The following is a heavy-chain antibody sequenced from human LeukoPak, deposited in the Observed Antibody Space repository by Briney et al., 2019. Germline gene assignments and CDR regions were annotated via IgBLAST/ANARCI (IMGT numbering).Heavy chain of an antibody. CDR2: ISRSGDNA. CDR1: GFTFSSYS. D-gene: IGHD3-22*01. Sequence: GGSLRLSCAASGFTFSSYSMNWVRQAPGKGLEWVSAISRSGDNAYYADSVKGRFTISRDNSKNTLYLQMNSLRAEDTAVYYCAKYVTMIVVISRFDPWGQGTLVTVSS. CDR3: AKYVTMIVVISRFDP. J-gene: IGHJ5*02. V-gene: IGHV3-23*01.